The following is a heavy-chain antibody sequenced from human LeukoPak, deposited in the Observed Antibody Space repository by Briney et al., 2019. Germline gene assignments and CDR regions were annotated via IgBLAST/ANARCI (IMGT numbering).Heavy chain of an antibody. D-gene: IGHD3-22*01. CDR1: GGSTSSDY. CDR2: VYNSGDT. V-gene: IGHV4-59*12. Sequence: SETLSLTCTVSGGSTSSDYWSWIRQSPGKGLEWVGYVYNSGDTGKNPSLKSRVTILLDTSKNQFSLKLSSVTAADTAVYYCARETLHSSGYYYDWFDPWGQGTLVTVSS. CDR3: ARETLHSSGYYYDWFDP. J-gene: IGHJ5*02.